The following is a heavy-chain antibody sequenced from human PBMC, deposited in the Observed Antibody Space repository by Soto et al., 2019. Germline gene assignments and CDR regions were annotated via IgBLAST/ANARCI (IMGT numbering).Heavy chain of an antibody. D-gene: IGHD1-26*01. CDR2: IYYSGST. CDR3: ARAEANPTGWFDP. V-gene: IGHV4-59*01. Sequence: SETLSLTCTVSGGSISSCYWSWIRQPPGKGLEWIGYIYYSGSTNYNPSLKSRVTISVDTSKNQFSLKLSSVTAADTAVYYCARAEANPTGWFDPWGQGTLVTVSS. CDR1: GGSISSCY. J-gene: IGHJ5*02.